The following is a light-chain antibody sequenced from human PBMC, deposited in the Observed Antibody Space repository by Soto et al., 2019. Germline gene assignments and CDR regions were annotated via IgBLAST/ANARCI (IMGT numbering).Light chain of an antibody. V-gene: IGLV2-14*01. CDR3: SSYTSSSPYVV. Sequence: QSALTQPASVSWSPGQSITISCTGTSSDVGGYNYVSWYQQHPGKAPKLMIYDVSNRPSGVSNRFSGSKSGNTASLTISGLQAEDEADYYCSSYTSSSPYVVFGGGTKLTVL. CDR2: DVS. J-gene: IGLJ2*01. CDR1: SSDVGGYNY.